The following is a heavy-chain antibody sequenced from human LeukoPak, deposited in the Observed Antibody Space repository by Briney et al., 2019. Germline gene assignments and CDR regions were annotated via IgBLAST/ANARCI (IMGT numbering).Heavy chain of an antibody. Sequence: PSETLSLTCTVSGGSISSYYWSWIRQPPGKGLEWIGYIYNFGSASYNPSLKSRVTISVDTSKKQFSLKLTSVTAADMAVYYCARDDDHGDAFDIWGQGTMVTVSS. CDR3: ARDDDHGDAFDI. D-gene: IGHD1-14*01. J-gene: IGHJ3*02. CDR2: IYNFGSA. CDR1: GGSISSYY. V-gene: IGHV4-59*01.